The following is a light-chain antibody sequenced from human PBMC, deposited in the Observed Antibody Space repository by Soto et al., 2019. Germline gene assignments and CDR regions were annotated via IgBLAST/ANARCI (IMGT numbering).Light chain of an antibody. J-gene: IGKJ2*01. CDR1: QSITSH. Sequence: EIVMTQSPATLSVSPGERATLSCRASQSITSHLAWYQQKPGQTPRLLIYDASTRATGIPARFSASGSGTEFNITRSSVMSEDFAVYYCQQYNTLPPYTFGQGTKLDIK. V-gene: IGKV3-15*01. CDR3: QQYNTLPPYT. CDR2: DAS.